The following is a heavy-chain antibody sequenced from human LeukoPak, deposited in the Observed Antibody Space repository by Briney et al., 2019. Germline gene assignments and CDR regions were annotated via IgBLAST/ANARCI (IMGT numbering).Heavy chain of an antibody. CDR1: GFTFNTYW. CDR2: INADGSST. Sequence: GGSLRLSCAASGFTFNTYWMHWVRQAPGKGLVWVSRINADGSSTRYADSVKGRFTISRDNSKNTLYLQMNSLRAEDTAVYYCAREDYDILTGRDWYFDLWGRGTLVTVSS. CDR3: AREDYDILTGRDWYFDL. J-gene: IGHJ2*01. D-gene: IGHD3-9*01. V-gene: IGHV3-74*01.